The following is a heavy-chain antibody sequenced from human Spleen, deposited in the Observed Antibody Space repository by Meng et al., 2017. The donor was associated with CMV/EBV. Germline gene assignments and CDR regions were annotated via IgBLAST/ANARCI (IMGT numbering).Heavy chain of an antibody. CDR2: IYYSGST. CDR3: ARGYYDSSGYGYWYLDL. CDR1: GGSISSGGYY. V-gene: IGHV4-30-4*01. J-gene: IGHJ2*01. D-gene: IGHD3-22*01. Sequence: PLQGSGPGLVKPSPPLALTCTVSGGSISSGGYYWSWIRQPPGKGLEWIGYIYYSGSTYYNPSLKSRVTISVDTSKNQFSLKLSSVTAADTAVYYCARGYYDSSGYGYWYLDLWGRGTLVTVSS.